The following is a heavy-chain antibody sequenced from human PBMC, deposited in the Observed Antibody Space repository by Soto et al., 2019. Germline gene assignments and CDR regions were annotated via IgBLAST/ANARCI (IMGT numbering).Heavy chain of an antibody. D-gene: IGHD3-22*01. V-gene: IGHV3-15*07. J-gene: IGHJ4*02. Sequence: GGSLRLSCAASGFTFSNAWMNWVRQAPGKGLEWVGRIKSKTDGGTTDYAAPVKGRFTISRDDSKNTLYLQMNSLKTEDTAVYYCTTLDGYYDSSGYYPRIDYWGQGTLVTVSS. CDR1: GFTFSNAW. CDR2: IKSKTDGGTT. CDR3: TTLDGYYDSSGYYPRIDY.